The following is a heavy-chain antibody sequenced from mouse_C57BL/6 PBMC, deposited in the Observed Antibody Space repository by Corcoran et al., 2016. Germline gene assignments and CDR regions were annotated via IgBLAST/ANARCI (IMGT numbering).Heavy chain of an antibody. Sequence: EVQLQQSGPELVKPGASVKISCKASGYTFTDYYMNWVKQSHGKSLEWIGDINPNNGGTSYNQKCKGKATLTVDKSASTAYMELHSLTSDDSAVYYCVRGGPIYYDYDGYAMDYWGQGTSVTVSS. J-gene: IGHJ4*01. CDR3: VRGGPIYYDYDGYAMDY. V-gene: IGHV1-26*01. D-gene: IGHD2-4*01. CDR2: INPNNGGT. CDR1: GYTFTDYY.